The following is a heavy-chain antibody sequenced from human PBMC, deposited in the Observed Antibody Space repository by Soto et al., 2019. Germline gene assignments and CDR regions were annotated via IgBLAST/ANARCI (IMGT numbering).Heavy chain of an antibody. V-gene: IGHV4-61*01. J-gene: IGHJ5*02. CDR1: GGSFSSGSFY. CDR2: IYNSGST. Sequence: AETLSLTCTVSGGSFSSGSFYWSWIRQPPGKGLEWIADIYNSGSTTYSPSLQSRATISIDTSKNQFSLKLTSVTAADAAVYFCAKTSSGGVRAYKWFDPWGQGTLVTVSS. D-gene: IGHD6-25*01. CDR3: AKTSSGGVRAYKWFDP.